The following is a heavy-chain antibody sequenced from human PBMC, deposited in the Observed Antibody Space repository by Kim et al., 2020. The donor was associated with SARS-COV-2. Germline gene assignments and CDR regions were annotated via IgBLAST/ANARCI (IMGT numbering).Heavy chain of an antibody. Sequence: ASVKVSCKASGNTFAGFFVHWVRQAPGQGLEWMGRINDDSGDTNYAQKFQGRVIMTWDTSISTAYMDLRSLRSDDTAVYFCAHEYYYYGLDVWGQGTTV. CDR3: AHEYYYYGLDV. CDR1: GNTFAGFF. V-gene: IGHV1-2*06. J-gene: IGHJ6*02. CDR2: INDDSGDT.